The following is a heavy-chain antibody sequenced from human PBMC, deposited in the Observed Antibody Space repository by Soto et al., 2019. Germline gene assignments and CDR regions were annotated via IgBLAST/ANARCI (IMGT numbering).Heavy chain of an antibody. Sequence: EEQLVESGGGLVKPGGSLRLSCAASGFTFSTYTMNWVRQAPGKGLEWVSCVTSDGYIYYADSVKGRFTISRDNAKKSLYLQMNSLRAEDTAVYYCARDPNHCTTTSCYVDYWGQGTLVTVPS. V-gene: IGHV3-21*01. CDR1: GFTFSTYT. D-gene: IGHD2-2*01. J-gene: IGHJ4*02. CDR2: VTSDGYI. CDR3: ARDPNHCTTTSCYVDY.